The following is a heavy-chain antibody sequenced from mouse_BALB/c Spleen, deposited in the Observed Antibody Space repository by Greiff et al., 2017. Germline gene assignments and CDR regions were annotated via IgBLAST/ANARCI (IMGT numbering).Heavy chain of an antibody. CDR1: GYTFTDYA. Sequence: QVQLKESGPELVRPGVSVKISCKGSGYTFTDYAMHWVKQSHAKSLEWIGVISTYYGNTNYNQKFKGKATMTVDKSSSTAYMELARLTSEDSAIYYCARESLRHYAMDYWGQGTSVTVSS. CDR2: ISTYYGNT. J-gene: IGHJ4*01. CDR3: ARESLRHYAMDY. D-gene: IGHD1-1*01. V-gene: IGHV1-67*01.